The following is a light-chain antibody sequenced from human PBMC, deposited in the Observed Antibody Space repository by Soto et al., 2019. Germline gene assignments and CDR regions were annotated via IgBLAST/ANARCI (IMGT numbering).Light chain of an antibody. J-gene: IGLJ2*01. CDR2: EVN. CDR3: SSYAGSNNVI. CDR1: SSDLGDYDY. V-gene: IGLV2-8*01. Sequence: QSALTQPPSASGSPGQSVTISCTGTSSDLGDYDYVSWYQQRPGKAPKLMIYEVNKRPSGVPDRFSGSKAGNTASLTVTGLHAEDEAYYYCSSYAGSNNVIFGGGTKLTVL.